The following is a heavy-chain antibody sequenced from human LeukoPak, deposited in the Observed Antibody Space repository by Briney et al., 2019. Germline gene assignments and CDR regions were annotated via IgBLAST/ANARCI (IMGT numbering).Heavy chain of an antibody. CDR3: AKMSSSWYGPRRQSPFYY. CDR1: GFTFSSYA. V-gene: IGHV3-23*01. D-gene: IGHD6-13*01. CDR2: ISGSGGST. J-gene: IGHJ4*02. Sequence: GGSLRLSCAASGFTFSSYAMSWVRQAPGKGLEWVSAISGSGGSTYYADSVKGRFAISRDNSKNTLYLQMYSLRAEDSAVYYRAKMSSSWYGPRRQSPFYYWGQGTLFTVSS.